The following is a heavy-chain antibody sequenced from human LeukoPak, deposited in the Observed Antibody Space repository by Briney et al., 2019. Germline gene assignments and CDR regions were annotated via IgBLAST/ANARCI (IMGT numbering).Heavy chain of an antibody. Sequence: GGSLRLSCAPSGFTFNNIWFRSGPEAPGKGLGWGANINEDGSHKYSVDSVKGRFTISRDNARNSLYLQMNGLRAEDTAVYYCARFRYIGSDLEVFDSWGQGTLVTVSS. CDR1: GFTFNNIW. J-gene: IGHJ4*02. D-gene: IGHD5-12*01. CDR2: INEDGSHK. CDR3: ARFRYIGSDLEVFDS. V-gene: IGHV3-7*01.